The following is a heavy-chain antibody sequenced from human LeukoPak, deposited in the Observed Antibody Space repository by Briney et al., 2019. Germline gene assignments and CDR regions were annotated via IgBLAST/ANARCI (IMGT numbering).Heavy chain of an antibody. CDR2: IYHSGST. CDR1: GGSISSGGYS. J-gene: IGHJ4*02. V-gene: IGHV4-30-2*01. Sequence: SQTLSLTCAVSGGSISSGGYSWSWIRQPPGKGLEWIGYIYHSGSTYYNPSLKSRVTISVDRSKNQFSLKLSSVTAADTAVYYCAGEGGWELLRRRFDFWGQGTLVTVSS. D-gene: IGHD1-26*01. CDR3: AGEGGWELLRRRFDF.